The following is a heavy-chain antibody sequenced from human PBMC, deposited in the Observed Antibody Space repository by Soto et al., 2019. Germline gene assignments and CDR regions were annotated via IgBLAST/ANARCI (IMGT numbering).Heavy chain of an antibody. CDR2: IYYSGNT. V-gene: IGHV4-39*01. J-gene: IGHJ6*01. CDR1: GGSISSSSYY. CDR3: ARHSRYCSSTNCYAVYHYVMAV. D-gene: IGHD2-2*01. Sequence: SETLSLTCTVSGGSISSSSYYWGWIRQPPGKGLEWIGSIYYSGNTYYNPSLKSRVTISVDTSKNQFSLKLSSVTAADTAVYYCARHSRYCSSTNCYAVYHYVMAVSGQGTTVTVSS.